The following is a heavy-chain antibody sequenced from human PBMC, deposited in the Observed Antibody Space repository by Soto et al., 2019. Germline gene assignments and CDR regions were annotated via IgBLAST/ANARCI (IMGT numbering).Heavy chain of an antibody. Sequence: EVQLVESGGFLVQPGGSLRRSCAASGFTFSTYNMNWVRQAPGKGLEWVSYISSTSNTIYYADSVKGRFTISRDKAKNSLYLLMNSLRDEDTAVYFCARGAAYRSSWYGDNWGHGTLVTVSS. J-gene: IGHJ4*01. CDR2: ISSTSNTI. CDR3: ARGAAYRSSWYGDN. V-gene: IGHV3-48*02. CDR1: GFTFSTYN. D-gene: IGHD6-13*01.